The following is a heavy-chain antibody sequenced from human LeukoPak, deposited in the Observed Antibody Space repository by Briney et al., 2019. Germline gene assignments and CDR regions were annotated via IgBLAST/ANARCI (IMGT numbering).Heavy chain of an antibody. J-gene: IGHJ3*02. CDR2: MNPNSGNT. V-gene: IGHV1-8*01. CDR3: ARVTAGGTWTFDI. Sequence: ASVQVSCKASGDSFTINDINWVRQATGQGLEWMGWMNPNSGNTGYAQKFQGRVTMTRNTSISTAYMELTDLRSEDAAVYYCARVTAGGTWTFDIWGQGTTVTVSS. CDR1: GDSFTIND. D-gene: IGHD6-13*01.